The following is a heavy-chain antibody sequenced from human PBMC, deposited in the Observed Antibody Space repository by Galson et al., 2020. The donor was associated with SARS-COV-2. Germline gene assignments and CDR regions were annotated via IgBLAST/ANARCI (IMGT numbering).Heavy chain of an antibody. Sequence: SETPSLTCSVSGGPLGSYYWSWIRQPAGKGLEWIGQTHKSGRSTFNPSLKTRVNLSVDMSKNKFFLRLTSVTAADTAVYYCARDFEPWGQGILVTVSS. CDR2: THKSGRS. V-gene: IGHV4-4*07. J-gene: IGHJ5*02. CDR3: ARDFEP. CDR1: GGPLGSYY.